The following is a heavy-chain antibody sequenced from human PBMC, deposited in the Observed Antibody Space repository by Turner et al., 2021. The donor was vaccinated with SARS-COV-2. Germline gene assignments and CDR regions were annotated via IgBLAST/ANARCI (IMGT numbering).Heavy chain of an antibody. CDR3: ARLVDTLVYYNWMDA. V-gene: IGHV4-39*01. J-gene: IGHJ6*02. CDR1: GGSISSSSCY. CDR2: IFYSGST. D-gene: IGHD5-18*01. Sequence: QLQLQCSDPGLVKPSETLSLTCTVPGGSISSSSCYWACIRQPPGKGLEWIGSIFYSGSTYYNPSLKSQVTISVDTYKYQFSLKLRSVTAADTDVYYCARLVDTLVYYNWMDAWGQGTTVTVSS.